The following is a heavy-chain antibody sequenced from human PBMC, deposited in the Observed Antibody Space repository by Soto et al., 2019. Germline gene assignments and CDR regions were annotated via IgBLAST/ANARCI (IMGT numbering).Heavy chain of an antibody. V-gene: IGHV4-34*01. CDR2: INHSGST. D-gene: IGHD3-10*01. J-gene: IGHJ4*02. CDR3: ARRDPGFAYYFDY. CDR1: GGSFSGYY. Sequence: SETLSLTCAVYGGSFSGYYWSWIRQPPGKGLEWIGEINHSGSTNYNPSLKSRVTISVDTSKNQFSLKLSPVTAADTAVYYCARRDPGFAYYFDYWGQGTLVTVSS.